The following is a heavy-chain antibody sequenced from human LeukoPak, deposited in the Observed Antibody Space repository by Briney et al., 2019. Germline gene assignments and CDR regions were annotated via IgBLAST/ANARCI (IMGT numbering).Heavy chain of an antibody. J-gene: IGHJ4*02. Sequence: GGSLRLSCAASGFTFSSYGMHWVRQAPGEGLEWVAVIWYDGSNKYYADSVKGRFTISRDNSKNTLYLQMNSLRAEDTAVYYCARGQVIAVAGIFDYWGQGTLVTVSS. D-gene: IGHD6-19*01. CDR3: ARGQVIAVAGIFDY. V-gene: IGHV3-33*08. CDR1: GFTFSSYG. CDR2: IWYDGSNK.